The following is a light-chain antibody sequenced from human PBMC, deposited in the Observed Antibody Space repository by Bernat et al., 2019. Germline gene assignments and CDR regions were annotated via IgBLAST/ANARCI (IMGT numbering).Light chain of an antibody. J-gene: IGLJ2*01. CDR2: EVT. CDR3: CSDAGRSTFDV. CDR1: SSDVGSYNL. Sequence: QSALTQPASVSGSPGQSITISCTGTSSDVGSYNLVSWYQQHPGKAPKLIIYEVTKRTSGVSNRFSGSKSGNTASLTISGLQPEDEADYFCCSDAGRSTFDVFGGGTGLTVL. V-gene: IGLV2-23*02.